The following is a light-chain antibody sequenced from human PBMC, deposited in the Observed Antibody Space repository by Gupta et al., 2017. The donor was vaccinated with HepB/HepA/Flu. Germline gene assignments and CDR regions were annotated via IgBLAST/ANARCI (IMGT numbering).Light chain of an antibody. Sequence: DTVMNQSSDSVAVSLGERATINCTSSQSVLSSSNNKNYLAWYQQKPGQPPKLLIYWASTRESGVPDRFSGSGSGTDFTLTISSLQAEDVAVYYCQQYYSNPQNFDPGTKVDIK. J-gene: IGKJ3*01. CDR3: QQYYSNPQN. CDR1: QSVLSSSNNKNY. CDR2: WAS. V-gene: IGKV4-1*01.